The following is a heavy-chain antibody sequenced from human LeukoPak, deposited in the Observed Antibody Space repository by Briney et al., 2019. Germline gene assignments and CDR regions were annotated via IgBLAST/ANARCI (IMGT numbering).Heavy chain of an antibody. J-gene: IGHJ4*02. CDR3: ARVTPAGAWLGYFDY. Sequence: PSETLSLTCTVSGGSIASSSYYWGWIRQPPGKGLEWIGSIYYSGSTLYSPSLKSRVTISVDTSKNHFSLKLSSVTAADTAVYYCARVTPAGAWLGYFDYWGQGTLVTVSS. D-gene: IGHD6-19*01. CDR1: GGSIASSSYY. V-gene: IGHV4-39*02. CDR2: IYYSGST.